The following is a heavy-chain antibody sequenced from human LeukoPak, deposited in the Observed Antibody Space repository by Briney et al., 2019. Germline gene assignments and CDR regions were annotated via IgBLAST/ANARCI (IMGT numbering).Heavy chain of an antibody. CDR1: GGSISSSNW. J-gene: IGHJ4*02. Sequence: SETLSLTCAVSGGSISSSNWWSWVRQPPGKGLEWIGEIYHSGSTNYNPSLKSRVTISVDMSKNQFSLKLSSVTAADTAVYYCARAQGPQYGDLPFFDYWGQGTLVTVSS. D-gene: IGHD4-17*01. V-gene: IGHV4-4*02. CDR3: ARAQGPQYGDLPFFDY. CDR2: IYHSGST.